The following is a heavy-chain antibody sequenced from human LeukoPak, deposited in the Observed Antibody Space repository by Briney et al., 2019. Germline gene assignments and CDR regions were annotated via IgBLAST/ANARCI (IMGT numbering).Heavy chain of an antibody. D-gene: IGHD3-3*01. CDR2: INSDGSST. CDR1: GFTFSSYW. Sequence: PGGSLRLSCAASGFTFSSYWMHWVRQAPGKGLVWVSRINSDGSSTSYADSVKGRFTISRDNAKNTLYLQMNSLRAEDTAVYYCAREIDCDFWSGPHDYWGQGTLVTVSS. J-gene: IGHJ4*02. V-gene: IGHV3-74*01. CDR3: AREIDCDFWSGPHDY.